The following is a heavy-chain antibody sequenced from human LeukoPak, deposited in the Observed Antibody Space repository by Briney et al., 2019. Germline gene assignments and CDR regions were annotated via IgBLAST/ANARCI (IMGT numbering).Heavy chain of an antibody. V-gene: IGHV3-21*01. CDR1: GFTFSSYS. J-gene: IGHJ4*02. CDR3: ARGEGIAVARGGGYFDY. Sequence: GGSLRLSCAASGFTFSSYSMNWVRQAPGKGLEWVSSISISSSYIYYADSVKGRFTISRDNAKNSLYLQMNSLRAEDTAVYYCARGEGIAVARGGGYFDYWGQGTLVTVSS. CDR2: ISISSSYI. D-gene: IGHD6-19*01.